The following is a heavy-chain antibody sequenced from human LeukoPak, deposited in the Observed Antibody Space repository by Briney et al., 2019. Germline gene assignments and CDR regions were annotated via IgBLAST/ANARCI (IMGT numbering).Heavy chain of an antibody. CDR2: IYPGDSET. J-gene: IGHJ4*02. Sequence: GESLEISCKGSGYNFTSYWIGWVRQMPGKGLEWMGIIYPGDSETRYNPSLQGQVTISADKSISTAYLQWSSLKASDTAMYYCARNYYDTSGYYYFDYWGQGTLATVSS. D-gene: IGHD3-22*01. CDR1: GYNFTSYW. CDR3: ARNYYDTSGYYYFDY. V-gene: IGHV5-51*01.